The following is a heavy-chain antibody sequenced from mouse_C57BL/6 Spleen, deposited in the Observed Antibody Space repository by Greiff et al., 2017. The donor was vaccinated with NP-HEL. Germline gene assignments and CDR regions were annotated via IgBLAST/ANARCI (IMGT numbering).Heavy chain of an antibody. CDR3: ARGTPPTVEFAY. D-gene: IGHD1-1*01. CDR1: GYTFTSYW. J-gene: IGHJ3*01. Sequence: VQLQQSGAELVKPGASVKLSCKASGYTFTSYWMHWVKQRPGRGLEWIGRIDPNSGGTKYNEKFKSKATLTVDKPSSTAYMQLSSLTSEDSAVYYWARGTPPTVEFAYWGQGTLVTVSA. CDR2: IDPNSGGT. V-gene: IGHV1-72*01.